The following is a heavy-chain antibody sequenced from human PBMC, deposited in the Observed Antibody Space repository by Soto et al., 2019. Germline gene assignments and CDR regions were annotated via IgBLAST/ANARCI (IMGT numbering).Heavy chain of an antibody. J-gene: IGHJ3*02. Sequence: PGGSLRLSCAASGFTFSSYSMNWVRQAPGKGLEWVSSISSSSSYIYYADSVKGRFTISRDNAKNSLYPQMNSLRAEDTAVYYCARDTESDYGDYFYAFDIWGQGTMVTVSS. CDR2: ISSSSSYI. CDR3: ARDTESDYGDYFYAFDI. D-gene: IGHD4-17*01. V-gene: IGHV3-21*01. CDR1: GFTFSSYS.